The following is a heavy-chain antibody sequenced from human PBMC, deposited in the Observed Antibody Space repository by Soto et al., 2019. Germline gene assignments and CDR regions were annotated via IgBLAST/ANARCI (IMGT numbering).Heavy chain of an antibody. CDR2: IYHSGST. V-gene: IGHV4-30-2*01. CDR1: GGSISSGGYS. CDR3: ARGNVVPLDY. Sequence: SETLSLTCAVSGGSISSGGYSWSWIRQPPGKGLEWIGYIYHSGSTYYNPSLKSRVTISVDRSENQFSLKLSSVTAADTAVYYCARGNVVPLDYWGQGTLVTVSS. J-gene: IGHJ4*02. D-gene: IGHD2-21*01.